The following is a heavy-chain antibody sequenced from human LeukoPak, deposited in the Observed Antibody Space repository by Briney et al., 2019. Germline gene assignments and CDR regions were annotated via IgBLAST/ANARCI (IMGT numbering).Heavy chain of an antibody. D-gene: IGHD6-13*01. J-gene: IGHJ6*03. V-gene: IGHV1-69*01. CDR2: IIPIFGTA. CDR1: GGTFSSNA. Sequence: GSSVKVSCKASGGTFSSNAISWVRQAPGQGLEWMGGIIPIFGTANYAQKFQVRVTITADEFTSPTYMELSSLRSEDTAVYYCARDLLLGSSSTLFRAYYYMDVWGKGTTVTVSS. CDR3: ARDLLLGSSSTLFRAYYYMDV.